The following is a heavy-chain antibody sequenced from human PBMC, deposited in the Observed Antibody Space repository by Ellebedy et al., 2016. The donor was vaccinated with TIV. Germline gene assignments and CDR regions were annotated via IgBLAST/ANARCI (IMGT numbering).Heavy chain of an antibody. CDR3: ARGPPGIGAQAP. Sequence: SVKVSCXASGGTFSSYAISWVRQAPGQGLEWMGRIIPILGIANYAQKFQGRVTITADKSTSTAYMELSSLRSEDTAVYYCARGPPGIGAQAPWGQGTLVTVSS. J-gene: IGHJ5*02. CDR1: GGTFSSYA. CDR2: IIPILGIA. V-gene: IGHV1-69*04.